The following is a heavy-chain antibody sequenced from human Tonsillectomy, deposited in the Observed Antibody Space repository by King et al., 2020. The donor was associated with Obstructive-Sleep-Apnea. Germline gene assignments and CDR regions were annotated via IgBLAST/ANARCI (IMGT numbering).Heavy chain of an antibody. D-gene: IGHD3-16*01. Sequence: VQLVESGGGLVKPGGSLRLSCGASGFTFSSYNMNLVRQAPGKGLEWVSSISSSSIYIYYADSVNGRFTISRDNAKNSLYLQMNSLRAEDTAVYYCAREEGGSYFDYWGQGTLVTVSS. J-gene: IGHJ4*02. V-gene: IGHV3-21*01. CDR1: GFTFSSYN. CDR2: ISSSSIYI. CDR3: AREEGGSYFDY.